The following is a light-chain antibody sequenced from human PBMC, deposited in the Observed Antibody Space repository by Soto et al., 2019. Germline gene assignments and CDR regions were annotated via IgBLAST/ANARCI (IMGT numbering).Light chain of an antibody. Sequence: DIQMTQSPSTLSASVGDRVTITCRASQSISSWLAWYQQKPGKAPKLLIYRASSLESGVPSRFSGSGSGTDFTLTISSLQPDVFATYYCQQYNSDPYTFGQGTKLEIK. J-gene: IGKJ2*01. CDR3: QQYNSDPYT. V-gene: IGKV1-5*03. CDR1: QSISSW. CDR2: RAS.